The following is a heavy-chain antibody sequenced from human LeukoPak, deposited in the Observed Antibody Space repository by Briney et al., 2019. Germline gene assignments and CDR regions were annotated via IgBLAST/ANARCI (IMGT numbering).Heavy chain of an antibody. CDR2: ISGSGGST. Sequence: PGGSLRLSCAASGFTLSSYAMSWVRKAPGKGLEWVSAISGSGGSTYYADSVKGRFTVSRDNSKNTLYLQMNSLRAEDTAVYYCAKDEYSGYDSYYYYGMDVWGQGTTVTVSS. CDR3: AKDEYSGYDSYYYYGMDV. D-gene: IGHD5-12*01. J-gene: IGHJ6*02. V-gene: IGHV3-23*01. CDR1: GFTLSSYA.